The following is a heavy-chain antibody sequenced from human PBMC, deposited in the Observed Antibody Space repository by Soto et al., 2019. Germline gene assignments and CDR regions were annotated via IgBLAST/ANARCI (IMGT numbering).Heavy chain of an antibody. CDR1: GISLGSHA. CDR2: ISGSDVKT. V-gene: IGHV3-23*01. J-gene: IGHJ4*02. CDR3: AWWSNLDY. D-gene: IGHD2-8*02. Sequence: PGGSRRLPCAPSGISLGSHALRWVGQAPGKGLELVSTISGSDVKTFYADSVKGRFSISRDTSQSTLYLQMNSLRADDTAMYYCAWWSNLDYWGQGTRVTVSS.